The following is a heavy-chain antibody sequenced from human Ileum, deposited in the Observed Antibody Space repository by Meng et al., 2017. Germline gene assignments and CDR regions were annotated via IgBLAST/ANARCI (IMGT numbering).Heavy chain of an antibody. Sequence: QGQIQQGGAGLLTPSETLSLTCVVYGGSFSGYYWSWIRQPPGKGLEWIGEIDHSGGTNYNPSLKNRVTISVDTSNNRFSLKLSSVKAADTALYFCARRVGATPYAYNWLDPWGQGTLVTVSS. CDR3: ARRVGATPYAYNWLDP. CDR1: GGSFSGYY. CDR2: IDHSGGT. V-gene: IGHV4-34*01. D-gene: IGHD1-26*01. J-gene: IGHJ5*02.